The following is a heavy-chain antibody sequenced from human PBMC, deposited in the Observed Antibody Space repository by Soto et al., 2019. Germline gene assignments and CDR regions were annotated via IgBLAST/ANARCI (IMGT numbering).Heavy chain of an antibody. V-gene: IGHV2-5*02. Sequence: SGPTLVKPTQTLTLTCTLSGFSLSTSGVGVGWIRQPPGKALEWLALIYWDDDKRYSPSLKSRLTITKDTSKNQVVLTMTNMDPVDTATYYCAHKGNLIHYMSGTSSWLLMDVWGKGTTVTVSS. CDR3: AHKGNLIHYMSGTSSWLLMDV. CDR1: GFSLSTSGVG. D-gene: IGHD2-2*01. J-gene: IGHJ6*03. CDR2: IYWDDDK.